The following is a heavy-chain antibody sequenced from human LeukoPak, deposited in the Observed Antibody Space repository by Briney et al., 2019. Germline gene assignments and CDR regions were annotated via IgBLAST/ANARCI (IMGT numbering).Heavy chain of an antibody. V-gene: IGHV4-34*01. Sequence: PSETLSLTCAVYGGSFSGYYWSWIRQPPGKGLEWIGEINHSGSTNYNPSLKSRVTISVDTSKNQFSLKLSSVTAVDTAVYYCARVCMSGGSCYYYYGMDVWGQGTTVTVSS. CDR3: ARVCMSGGSCYYYYGMDV. D-gene: IGHD2-15*01. CDR2: INHSGST. CDR1: GGSFSGYY. J-gene: IGHJ6*02.